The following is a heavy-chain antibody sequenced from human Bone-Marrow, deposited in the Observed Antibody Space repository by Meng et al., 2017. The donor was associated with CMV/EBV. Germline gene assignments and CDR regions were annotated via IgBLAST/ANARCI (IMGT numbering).Heavy chain of an antibody. Sequence: SVKVSCKASGFTFTSSAVQWVRQARGQRLEWIGWIVVGSGNTNYAQKFQERVTITRDMSTSTAYMELSSLRSEDTAVYYCARVGVVPAAIGGNWFDPWGQGTLVTVSS. CDR3: ARVGVVPAAIGGNWFDP. CDR2: IVVGSGNT. J-gene: IGHJ5*02. V-gene: IGHV1-58*01. D-gene: IGHD2-2*01. CDR1: GFTFTSSA.